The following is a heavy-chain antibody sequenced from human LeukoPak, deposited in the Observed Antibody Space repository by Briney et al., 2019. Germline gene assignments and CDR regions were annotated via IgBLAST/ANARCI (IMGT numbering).Heavy chain of an antibody. CDR3: AQKVGAY. V-gene: IGHV3-21*01. CDR2: ISSSSDYI. J-gene: IGHJ4*02. CDR1: GFTFSSYN. D-gene: IGHD4-17*01. Sequence: GGSLRLSCAASGFTFSSYNMNWVRQAPGKGLEWVSSISSSSDYIYYADSVKGRFTISRDNAKNSLYLQMKSLRAEDTAVYYCAQKVGAYWGQGTLVTVSS.